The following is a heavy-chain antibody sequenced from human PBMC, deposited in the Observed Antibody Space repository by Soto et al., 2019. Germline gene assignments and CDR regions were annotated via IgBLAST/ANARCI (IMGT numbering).Heavy chain of an antibody. CDR1: GFTFSSYS. J-gene: IGHJ4*02. Sequence: GGSLRLSCAASGFTFSSYSMNWVRQAPGKGLEWVSSISSSSSYIYYADSVKGRFTISRDNAKNSLYLQMNSLRAEDTAVYYCARAVGGYERGYYFDYWGQGTLVTVSS. CDR2: ISSSSSYI. V-gene: IGHV3-21*01. CDR3: ARAVGGYERGYYFDY. D-gene: IGHD5-12*01.